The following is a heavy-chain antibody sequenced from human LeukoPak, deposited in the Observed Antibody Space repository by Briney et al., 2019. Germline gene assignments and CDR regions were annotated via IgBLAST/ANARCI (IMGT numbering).Heavy chain of an antibody. CDR2: ISNNGGST. CDR3: VRSVTTLSDFHN. V-gene: IGHV3-64D*09. J-gene: IGHJ4*02. CDR1: EFTLSSYI. Sequence: GGSLRLSCLASEFTLSSYIMHWVRQAPGKGLEYVSAISNNGGSTYYADSVKGRFTISRDNSKNTLYLQMNSLRPEDTAVYYCVRSVTTLSDFHNWGQGTLVIVSS. D-gene: IGHD4-17*01.